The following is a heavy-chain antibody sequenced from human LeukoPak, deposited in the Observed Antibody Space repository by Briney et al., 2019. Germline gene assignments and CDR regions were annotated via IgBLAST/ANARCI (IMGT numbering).Heavy chain of an antibody. Sequence: GGSLRLSCAASGFTFNTYTMSWVRQAPGKGLEWVSSISSSNSYIYYADSVKGRFTISRDNAKNSLYLQMNSLRAEDTAFYYCARGLMGGYPYFENWGQGTLVTVSS. CDR2: ISSSNSYI. V-gene: IGHV3-21*04. D-gene: IGHD3-22*01. J-gene: IGHJ4*02. CDR3: ARGLMGGYPYFEN. CDR1: GFTFNTYT.